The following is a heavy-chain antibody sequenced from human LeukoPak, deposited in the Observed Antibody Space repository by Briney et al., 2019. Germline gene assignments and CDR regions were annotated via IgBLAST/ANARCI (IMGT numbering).Heavy chain of an antibody. CDR1: GGTFSSYA. CDR2: ISAYNGNT. J-gene: IGHJ5*02. D-gene: IGHD2-2*01. V-gene: IGHV1-18*01. Sequence: GASVKVSCKASGGTFSSYAISWVRQAPGQGLEWMGWISAYNGNTNYAQKLQGRVTMTTDTSTSTAYMELRSLRSDDTAVYYCARGSCSSTSCNNWFDPWGQGTLVTVSS. CDR3: ARGSCSSTSCNNWFDP.